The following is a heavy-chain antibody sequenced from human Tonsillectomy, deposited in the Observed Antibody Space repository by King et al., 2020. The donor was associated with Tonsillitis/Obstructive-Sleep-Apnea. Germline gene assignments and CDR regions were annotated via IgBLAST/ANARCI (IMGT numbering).Heavy chain of an antibody. V-gene: IGHV3-30*18. CDR3: AKDLYCSTTSCYTGGDYYYMDV. D-gene: IGHD2-2*02. CDR1: GFTFSSYG. Sequence: VQLVESGGGVVQPGRSLRLSCAASGFTFSSYGMHWVRQAPGKGLEWVAVISYYGSNKYYEDSVKGRFTISRDNSKNKLYLQMNSLRAEDTAVYYCAKDLYCSTTSCYTGGDYYYMDVWGQGTTVTVSS. CDR2: ISYYGSNK. J-gene: IGHJ6*03.